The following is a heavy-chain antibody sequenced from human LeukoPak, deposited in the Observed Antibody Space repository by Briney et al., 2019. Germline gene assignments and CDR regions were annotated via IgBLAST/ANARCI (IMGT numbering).Heavy chain of an antibody. V-gene: IGHV1-24*01. D-gene: IGHD3-16*01. J-gene: IGHJ2*01. CDR2: FDPEDGET. CDR3: ATGWGSVFDL. Sequence: GASVKVSCKASGYTFTSYYMHWVRQAPGKGLEWMGGFDPEDGETIYAQKFQGRVTMTEDTSTDTAYMELSSLRSEDTAVYYCATGWGSVFDLWGRGTLVTVSS. CDR1: GYTFTSYY.